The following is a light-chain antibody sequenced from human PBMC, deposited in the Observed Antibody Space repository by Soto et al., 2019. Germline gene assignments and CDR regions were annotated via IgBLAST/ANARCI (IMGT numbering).Light chain of an antibody. CDR1: NNDVGGHMY. Sequence: QSALTQPASVSGSPGQSIIISCTGTNNDVGGHMYVSWYQHQAGKVPKLIIYEIDNRPSGVSDRFSGSKSGNTASLTISGLQAEDEAAYYCSAYRRGIIVFGGGTKVTVL. CDR3: SAYRRGIIV. CDR2: EID. J-gene: IGLJ2*01. V-gene: IGLV2-14*01.